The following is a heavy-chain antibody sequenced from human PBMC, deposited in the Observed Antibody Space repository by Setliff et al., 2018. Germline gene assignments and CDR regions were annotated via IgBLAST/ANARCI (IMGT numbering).Heavy chain of an antibody. J-gene: IGHJ5*02. D-gene: IGHD1-26*01. CDR1: GDSITRSGYY. V-gene: IGHV4-39*07. CDR3: ARSYHLVLTNWFDA. CDR2: MYYIGSY. Sequence: SETLSLTCSVSGDSITRSGYYWGWVRQSPGKGLEWIGNMYYIGSYDSNPSFKSRVTISLDTSKNQFSLKLTSVTAADTAVYYCARSYHLVLTNWFDAWGQGIRVTVSS.